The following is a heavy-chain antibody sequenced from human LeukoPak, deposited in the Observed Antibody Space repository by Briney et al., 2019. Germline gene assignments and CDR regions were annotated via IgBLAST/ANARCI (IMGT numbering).Heavy chain of an antibody. Sequence: GGSLRLSCAASGFTFNNYWIHWVRHVPGKGLVWVSRINNDGSSARYVDSVKGRFTISRDNAKNTLFLQMNSLRAEDTAVYYCARRGTGHGMDVWGQGTTVIVSS. CDR2: INNDGSSA. V-gene: IGHV3-74*01. D-gene: IGHD1-1*01. J-gene: IGHJ6*02. CDR1: GFTFNNYW. CDR3: ARRGTGHGMDV.